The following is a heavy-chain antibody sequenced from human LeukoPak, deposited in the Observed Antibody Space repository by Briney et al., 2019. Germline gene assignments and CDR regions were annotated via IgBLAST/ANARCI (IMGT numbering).Heavy chain of an antibody. J-gene: IGHJ2*01. CDR2: ISPASSYI. V-gene: IGHV3-21*01. CDR3: ARGLAVLTVDWYFDL. Sequence: GGSLRLSCAASGFTFSSYSMIWVRQAPGKGLEWVSFISPASSYIYYADSVKGRFTISRDNANNSLSLQMNSLRADDTAVYYCARGLAVLTVDWYFDLWGRGTLVTVSS. D-gene: IGHD3-16*01. CDR1: GFTFSSYS.